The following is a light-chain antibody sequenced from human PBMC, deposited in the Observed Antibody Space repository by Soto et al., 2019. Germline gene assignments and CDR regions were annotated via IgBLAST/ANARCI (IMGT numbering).Light chain of an antibody. CDR3: LEYDYFPRT. CDR2: DAT. V-gene: IGKV1-33*01. J-gene: IGKJ1*01. CDR1: QDIRNY. Sequence: DIQMTQSPSSLSASVGDRVTITCQASQDIRNYLIWYQQKPGKAPRLLIYDATHLETGVSSRFSGSGSGTDFTFVISSLQPEDIATYYCLEYDYFPRTFGQGTKVEIK.